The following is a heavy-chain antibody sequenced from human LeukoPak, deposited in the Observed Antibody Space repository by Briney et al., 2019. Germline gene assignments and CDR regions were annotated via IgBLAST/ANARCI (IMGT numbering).Heavy chain of an antibody. D-gene: IGHD4-17*01. J-gene: IGHJ5*02. CDR1: GFTFSSYS. Sequence: GGSLRLSCAASGFTFSSYSMIWVRQAPGKGLEWVSSITSSSSYIYYADSVKGRFTISRDNAKNSLYLQMNNLRAEDTAVYYCARETAVTSGWFDPWGQGTLVTVSS. CDR3: ARETAVTSGWFDP. V-gene: IGHV3-21*01. CDR2: ITSSSSYI.